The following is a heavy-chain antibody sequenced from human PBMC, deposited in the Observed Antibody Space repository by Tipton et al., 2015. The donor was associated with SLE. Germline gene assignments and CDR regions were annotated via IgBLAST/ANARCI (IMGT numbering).Heavy chain of an antibody. CDR3: ARNLGSYYGMDV. CDR2: ISYDGNNK. D-gene: IGHD3-16*01. V-gene: IGHV3-30*04. Sequence: SLRLSCAASGFTFSSYAMHWVRQAPGKGLEWVALISYDGNNKYYADSVKGRFTISRDNSKNTLYLQMNSLRGEDTAVYYCARNLGSYYGMDVWGQGTTVTVSS. CDR1: GFTFSSYA. J-gene: IGHJ6*02.